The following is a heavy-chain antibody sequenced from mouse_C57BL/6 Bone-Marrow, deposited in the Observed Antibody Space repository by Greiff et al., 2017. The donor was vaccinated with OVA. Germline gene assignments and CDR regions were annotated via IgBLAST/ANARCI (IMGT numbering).Heavy chain of an antibody. CDR2: INSDGGST. CDR1: EYEFPSPD. Sequence: EVMLVESGGGLVQPGESLKLSCASNEYEFPSPDMSLVRKTPETRLELVAAINSDGGSTYYPDPMERRFIISRDNTKKTLYLQMSSLRSEDAALYYCAEYYYGSSYGYWGQGTTLTVSA. V-gene: IGHV5-2*03. D-gene: IGHD1-1*01. J-gene: IGHJ2*01. CDR3: AEYYYGSSYGY.